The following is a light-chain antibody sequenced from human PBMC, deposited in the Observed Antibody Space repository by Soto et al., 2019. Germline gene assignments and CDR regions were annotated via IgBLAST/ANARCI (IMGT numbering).Light chain of an antibody. Sequence: EIVLTLSPATLSLSPGERATLCCRASKSVSSYLAWYQQKPGQAPRLLIYDASNRATGIPARFSGSGSGTDFTLTISSLEPEDFAVYYCQQRSNWLTFGGGTKVELK. CDR1: KSVSSY. J-gene: IGKJ4*01. V-gene: IGKV3-11*01. CDR3: QQRSNWLT. CDR2: DAS.